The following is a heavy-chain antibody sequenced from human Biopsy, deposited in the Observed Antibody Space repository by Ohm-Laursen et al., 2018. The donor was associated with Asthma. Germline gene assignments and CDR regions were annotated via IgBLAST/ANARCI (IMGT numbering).Heavy chain of an antibody. CDR2: ISVYNGNT. V-gene: IGHV1-18*01. J-gene: IGHJ6*02. Sequence: GASVKVSCKTSGYTFNSAAITWVRQAPGQGLEWMGWISVYNGNTKDAQKLQDRVTMITDTSTSTAYMELRSLRSDDTAVYFCARAVDYSHYYGIDVWGQGTTVTVS. CDR3: ARAVDYSHYYGIDV. D-gene: IGHD3-10*01. CDR1: GYTFNSAA.